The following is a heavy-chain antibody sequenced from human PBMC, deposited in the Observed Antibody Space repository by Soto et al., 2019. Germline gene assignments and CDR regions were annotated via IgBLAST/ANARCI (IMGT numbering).Heavy chain of an antibody. CDR1: GFTFSSYG. Sequence: GSLRLSCAASGFTFSSYGMHWVRQAPGKGLEWVAVIWYDGSNKYYADSVKGRFTISRDNSKNTLYLQMNSLRAEDTAVYYCARFYSDSSSLYYYYYCMDVWGKGTTVTVSS. D-gene: IGHD6-13*01. V-gene: IGHV3-33*01. J-gene: IGHJ6*03. CDR2: IWYDGSNK. CDR3: ARFYSDSSSLYYYYYCMDV.